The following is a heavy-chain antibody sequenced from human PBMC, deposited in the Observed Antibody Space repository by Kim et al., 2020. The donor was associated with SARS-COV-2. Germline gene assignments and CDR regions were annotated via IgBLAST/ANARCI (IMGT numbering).Heavy chain of an antibody. CDR3: TRVESPTPYGMDV. CDR1: GFTFGDYA. CDR2: IRSKAYGGTT. J-gene: IGHJ6*02. V-gene: IGHV3-49*03. Sequence: GGSLRLSCTASGFTFGDYAMSWFRQAPGKGLEWVGFIRSKAYGGTTEYAASVKGRFTISRDDSKSIAYLQMNSLKTEDTAVYYCTRVESPTPYGMDVWGQGTTVTVSS.